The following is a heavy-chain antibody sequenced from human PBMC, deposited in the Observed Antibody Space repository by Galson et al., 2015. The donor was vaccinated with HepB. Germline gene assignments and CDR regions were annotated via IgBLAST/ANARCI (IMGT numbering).Heavy chain of an antibody. Sequence: SLRLSCAASGFTFSGSAIHWVRQASGTGLEWVGRVRSKARSHATAYTASLKGRFTISRDDSKNTAYLHMNSLKTEDTAVYYCARLGDLSGYSSLWGQGTLVTVSS. V-gene: IGHV3-73*01. D-gene: IGHD6-19*01. CDR3: ARLGDLSGYSSL. CDR2: VRSKARSHAT. CDR1: GFTFSGSA. J-gene: IGHJ4*02.